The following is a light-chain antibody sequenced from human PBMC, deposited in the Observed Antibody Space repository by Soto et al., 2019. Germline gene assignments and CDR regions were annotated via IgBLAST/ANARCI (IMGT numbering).Light chain of an antibody. J-gene: IGKJ1*01. V-gene: IGKV3-20*01. CDR1: QSVSSN. CDR2: GAS. CDR3: QQYGSSPWT. Sequence: EIVMTPSPSTLSVSPGERATLSCRASQSVSSNLAWYQQKAGQAPRLLIYGASSRATGIPDRFSGSGSGTDFTLTISRLEPEDFAVYYCQQYGSSPWTFGQGTKVDIK.